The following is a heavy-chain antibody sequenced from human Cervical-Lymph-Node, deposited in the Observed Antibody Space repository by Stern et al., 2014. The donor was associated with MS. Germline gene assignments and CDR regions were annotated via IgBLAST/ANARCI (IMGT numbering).Heavy chain of an antibody. CDR2: INPNSGGT. V-gene: IGHV1-2*04. Sequence: VQLVESGAEVKKPGASVKVSCKASGYTFTGYYMHWARQAPGPGLEWMGWINPNSGGTNYAQKFKGWVTMTRDTSISTAYMELSRLRSDDTAVYYCARGLAAAGRGVFDYWGQGTLVTVSS. D-gene: IGHD6-13*01. J-gene: IGHJ4*02. CDR3: ARGLAAAGRGVFDY. CDR1: GYTFTGYY.